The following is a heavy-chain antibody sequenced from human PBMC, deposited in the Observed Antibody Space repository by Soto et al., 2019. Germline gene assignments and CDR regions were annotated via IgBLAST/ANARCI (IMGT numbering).Heavy chain of an antibody. CDR1: RYIFTNYG. CDR2: ITTYNGNT. V-gene: IGHV1-18*01. CDR3: ARALTGYGMDV. J-gene: IGHJ6*02. Sequence: QVQLVQSGVEVREPGASVKVSCKAVRYIFTNYGVSWVRQAPGQGLEWMGWITTYNGNTEYAQKFQGRVTITTDASTGTAYMELGSLRSDATAIYYCARALTGYGMDVWGQGTTVTVSS.